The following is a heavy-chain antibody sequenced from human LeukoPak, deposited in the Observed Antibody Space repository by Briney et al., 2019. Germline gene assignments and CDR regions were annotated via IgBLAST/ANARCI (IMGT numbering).Heavy chain of an antibody. CDR3: AREYISSASEYFQH. J-gene: IGHJ1*01. V-gene: IGHV1-2*02. D-gene: IGHD6-13*01. Sequence: ASVQVSCKASGYTFTGYYMHWVRQAPGQGLEWMGWINPNSGATNYAQKFQGRVTMIRDTSISTAYMDLSRLRSDDTAVYYCAREYISSASEYFQHWGQGTLVTVSS. CDR1: GYTFTGYY. CDR2: INPNSGAT.